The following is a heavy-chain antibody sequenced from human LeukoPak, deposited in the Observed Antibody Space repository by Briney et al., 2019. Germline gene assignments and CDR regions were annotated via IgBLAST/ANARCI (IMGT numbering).Heavy chain of an antibody. J-gene: IGHJ4*02. CDR3: TTGPSYGYEW. V-gene: IGHV3-74*01. Sequence: GGSLRLSCAASGMTFSNHWMHWVRQAPGKGLVWVSLIKTDGRTTIYADSVKGRFTTSRDNGKSTLYLQMNSLRADDTAIYYCTTGPSYGYEWWGQGTVVTVSS. CDR1: GMTFSNHW. D-gene: IGHD3-16*01. CDR2: IKTDGRTT.